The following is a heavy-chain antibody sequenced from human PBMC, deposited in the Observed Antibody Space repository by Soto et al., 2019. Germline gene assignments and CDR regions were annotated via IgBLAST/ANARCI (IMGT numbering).Heavy chain of an antibody. J-gene: IGHJ5*02. CDR2: MNPNSGNT. CDR3: ARGVLWFGESTFAP. Sequence: ASVKVSCKASGYTFTSYGINWVRQATGQGLEWMGWMNPNSGNTGYAQKFQGRVTMTRNTSISTAYMELSSLRSEDTAVYYCARGVLWFGESTFAPWGQGTLVTVSS. D-gene: IGHD3-10*01. CDR1: GYTFTSYG. V-gene: IGHV1-8*01.